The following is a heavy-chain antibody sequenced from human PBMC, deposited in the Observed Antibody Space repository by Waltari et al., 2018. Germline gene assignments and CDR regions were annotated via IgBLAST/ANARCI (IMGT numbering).Heavy chain of an antibody. CDR2: IRSKAYGGTT. V-gene: IGHV3-49*03. D-gene: IGHD1-26*01. Sequence: EVQLVESGGGLVQPGRSLRLSCTASGFTFGDYAISWFRQAPGKGREWVGFIRSKAYGGTTEYAASVKGRFTISRDDSKSIAYLQMNSLKTEDTAVYYCTSDNSGARGDYWGQGTLVTVSS. CDR3: TSDNSGARGDY. CDR1: GFTFGDYA. J-gene: IGHJ4*02.